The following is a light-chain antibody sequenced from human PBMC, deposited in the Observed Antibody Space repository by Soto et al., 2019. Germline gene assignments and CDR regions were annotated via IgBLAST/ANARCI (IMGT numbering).Light chain of an antibody. V-gene: IGKV1-39*01. J-gene: IGKJ1*01. CDR1: QSISNH. CDR3: QQSYSSPPT. Sequence: DIQMTQSPSSLYASVEDRVIITCRASQSISNHLNWYQQKPGKAPKLLIFAASSLQSGVPSRFSGSRSGPDFTLHLSSLQPEDFANYYVQQSYSSPPTFGQGTKVEIK. CDR2: AAS.